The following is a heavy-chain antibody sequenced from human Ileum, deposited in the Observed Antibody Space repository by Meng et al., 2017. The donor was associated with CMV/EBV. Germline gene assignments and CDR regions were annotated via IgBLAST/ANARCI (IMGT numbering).Heavy chain of an antibody. D-gene: IGHD3-3*01. J-gene: IGHJ4*02. CDR3: ARDGAYYDFWSGYGGFDY. CDR2: IRSDGTTK. Sequence: GESLKISCAASGFTFSSFDMHWVRQAPAKGLEWVAFIRSDGTTKYYADSVKGRFTISRDNSQNTLFLQMNSLRAEDTAVYYCARDGAYYDFWSGYGGFDYWGQGTLVTVSS. CDR1: GFTFSSFD. V-gene: IGHV3-30*02.